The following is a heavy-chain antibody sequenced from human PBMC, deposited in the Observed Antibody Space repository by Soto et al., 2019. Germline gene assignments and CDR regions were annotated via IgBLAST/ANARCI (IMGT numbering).Heavy chain of an antibody. CDR3: AKGPHTNVGWPYYFES. CDR2: SSPRGDTI. CDR1: GFSLANYP. D-gene: IGHD6-19*01. V-gene: IGHV3-48*02. Sequence: VQLVESGGGLVQPGGSLRLSCVASGFSLANYPMNWVRQTPEKGLEWISYSSPRGDTIYYADSVEGRFTISKDNARNSLSLHMSSLRDEDSALYYCAKGPHTNVGWPYYFESWGQGVPVTVSS. J-gene: IGHJ4*02.